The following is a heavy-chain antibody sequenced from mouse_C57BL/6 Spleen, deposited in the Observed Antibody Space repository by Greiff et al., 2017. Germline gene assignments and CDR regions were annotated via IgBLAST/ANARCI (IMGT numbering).Heavy chain of an antibody. V-gene: IGHV1-82*01. CDR3: ARWDYYGSSYGAMDY. CDR1: GYAFSSSW. Sequence: VKVVESGPELVKPGASVKISCKASGYAFSSSWMNWVKQRPGKGLEWIGRIYPGDGDTNYNGKFKGKATLTADKSSSTAYMQLSSLTSEDSAVYFCARWDYYGSSYGAMDYWGQGTSVTVSS. D-gene: IGHD1-1*01. J-gene: IGHJ4*01. CDR2: IYPGDGDT.